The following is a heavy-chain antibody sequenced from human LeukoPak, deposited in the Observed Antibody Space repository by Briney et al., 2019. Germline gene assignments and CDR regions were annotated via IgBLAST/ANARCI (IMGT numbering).Heavy chain of an antibody. Sequence: PGGSLRLSCAASGFIVSHKYMAWVRRPPGRGREGVGRIKSKTDGGTTDYAAPVKGRFTISRDDSKNTLYLQMNSLKTEDTAVYYCTTRGGSFSIFDYWGQGTLVTVSS. CDR1: GFIVSHKY. V-gene: IGHV3-15*01. J-gene: IGHJ4*02. D-gene: IGHD1-26*01. CDR3: TTRGGSFSIFDY. CDR2: IKSKTDGGTT.